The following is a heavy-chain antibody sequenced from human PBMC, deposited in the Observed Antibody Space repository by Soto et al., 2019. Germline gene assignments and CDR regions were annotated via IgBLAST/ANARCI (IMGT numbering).Heavy chain of an antibody. CDR2: ISGSGGST. D-gene: IGHD6-13*01. Sequence: GGSLRLSCAASGFTFSSYAMSWVRQAPGKGLEWVSAISGSGGSTYYADSVKGRFTISRDNSKNTLYLQMNSLRAEDTAVYYCAKDLGPAAVFYHYGMDVWGQGTTVTVS. CDR3: AKDLGPAAVFYHYGMDV. CDR1: GFTFSSYA. V-gene: IGHV3-23*01. J-gene: IGHJ6*02.